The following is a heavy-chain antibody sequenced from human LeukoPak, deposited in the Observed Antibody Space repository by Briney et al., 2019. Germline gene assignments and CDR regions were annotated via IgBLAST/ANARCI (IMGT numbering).Heavy chain of an antibody. CDR1: GGSISSSNYY. CDR3: ARGGYDYTDPSDS. CDR2: IYYSGST. D-gene: IGHD3-22*01. V-gene: IGHV4-39*07. J-gene: IGHJ4*02. Sequence: SETLSLTCSVSGGSISSSNYYWGWIRQPPGKGLEWIGTIYYSGSTYYNPSLKTRVTISVDTSKNQFSLKLSSVTAADTAIYYCARGGYDYTDPSDSWGQGTLVIVSS.